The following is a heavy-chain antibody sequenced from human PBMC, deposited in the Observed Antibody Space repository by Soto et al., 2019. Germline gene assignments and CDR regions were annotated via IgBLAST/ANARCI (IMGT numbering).Heavy chain of an antibody. D-gene: IGHD1-26*01. CDR1: GLTFSNYA. CDR2: LSARGDST. J-gene: IGHJ5*02. Sequence: EVQLLESGGNLVQPGGSLRLSWAASGLTFSNYAMTWVRQAPGKGLEWVSALSARGDSTYYADSVKGRFTISRDNSKNTLFLQMNSLRAEDTAVYYCAKWANWFDPWGQGTLVTVSS. V-gene: IGHV3-23*01. CDR3: AKWANWFDP.